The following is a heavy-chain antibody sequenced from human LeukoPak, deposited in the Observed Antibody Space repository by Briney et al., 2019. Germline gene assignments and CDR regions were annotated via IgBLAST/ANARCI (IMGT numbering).Heavy chain of an antibody. D-gene: IGHD6-13*01. CDR1: GFTFSTYA. J-gene: IGHJ4*02. CDR2: ISGSGGYT. Sequence: GGSLRLSCAASGFTFSTYAMSWVRQAPGKGLEWVSAISGSGGYTYHADPVKGRFTISRDNSKNTLYLQMNSLRAEDTAVYYCARMPGTALEIDYWGQGTLVTVSS. V-gene: IGHV3-23*01. CDR3: ARMPGTALEIDY.